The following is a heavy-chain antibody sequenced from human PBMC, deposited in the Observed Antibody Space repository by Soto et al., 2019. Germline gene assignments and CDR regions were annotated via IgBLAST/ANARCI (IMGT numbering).Heavy chain of an antibody. V-gene: IGHV3-23*04. CDR3: AKETYYYYGMDV. CDR2: IIDSGGYT. Sequence: EVQLVESGGGLVQPGGSLRLSCAASGFTFSSSTMNWVRQAPGKGLEWVSAIIDSGGYTYYADSVKGRFTISRDNSKNTLYLQMNSLRAEDTALYYCAKETYYYYGMDVWGQGTTVTVSS. CDR1: GFTFSSST. J-gene: IGHJ6*02.